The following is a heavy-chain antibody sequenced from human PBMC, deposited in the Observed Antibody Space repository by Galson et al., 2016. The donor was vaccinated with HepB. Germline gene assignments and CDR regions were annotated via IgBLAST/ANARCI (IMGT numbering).Heavy chain of an antibody. Sequence: SLRLSCAASGFTLSSYWMTWVRQAPGKGLEWVANINRDGSDVHYADSVKGRFTISRDNAKNSLYLQMDSLGVEDTAVYHCARDHRYYFGTRNYYDAFDIWGQGTVVTVAS. CDR3: ARDHRYYFGTRNYYDAFDI. J-gene: IGHJ3*02. CDR2: INRDGSDV. V-gene: IGHV3-7*03. D-gene: IGHD3-10*01. CDR1: GFTLSSYW.